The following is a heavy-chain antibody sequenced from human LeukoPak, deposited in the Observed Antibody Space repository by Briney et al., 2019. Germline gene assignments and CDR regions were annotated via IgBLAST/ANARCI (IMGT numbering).Heavy chain of an antibody. CDR2: ISSSSSTI. Sequence: PGGSLRLSCAASGFTFSSYSMNWVRQAPGKGLEWVSYISSSSSTIYYADSVKGRFTISRDNAKNSLYLQMNSLRAEDTAVYYCAREWVAAAGKVHFDYWGQGTLVTVSS. V-gene: IGHV3-48*04. CDR3: AREWVAAAGKVHFDY. D-gene: IGHD6-13*01. J-gene: IGHJ4*02. CDR1: GFTFSSYS.